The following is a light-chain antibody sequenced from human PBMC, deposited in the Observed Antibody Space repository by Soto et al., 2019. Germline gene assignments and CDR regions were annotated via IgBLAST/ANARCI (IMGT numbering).Light chain of an antibody. CDR3: LKYNSAPRALT. CDR1: QGISNY. J-gene: IGKJ4*01. CDR2: AAS. Sequence: DIQMTQSPSSLYASVGDRVTITCRASQGISNYLAWYQQKPGKVPKLLIYAASTLQSGVPSRFIVSGSGTDFTPTISSLQPEDVATYYCLKYNSAPRALTFGGGTKVEIK. V-gene: IGKV1-27*01.